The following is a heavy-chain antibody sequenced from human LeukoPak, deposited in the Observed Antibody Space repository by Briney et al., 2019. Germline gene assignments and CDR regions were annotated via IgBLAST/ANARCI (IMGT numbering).Heavy chain of an antibody. Sequence: PSETLSLTCAVYGGSFSSYYWSWIRQPPGKGLEWIGEINHSGSTNYNPSFKGRVTISGDTSKNQFSLKLTSVTAVDKAVYYCARGVENYDYVWGSYRYTYLDYWGQGTLVTVSS. V-gene: IGHV4-34*01. J-gene: IGHJ4*02. CDR2: INHSGST. D-gene: IGHD3-16*02. CDR1: GGSFSSYY. CDR3: ARGVENYDYVWGSYRYTYLDY.